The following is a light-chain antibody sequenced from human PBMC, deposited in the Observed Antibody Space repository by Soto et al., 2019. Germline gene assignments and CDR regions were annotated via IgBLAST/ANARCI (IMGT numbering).Light chain of an antibody. CDR1: QSVSSSY. V-gene: IGKV3-20*01. CDR2: GAS. CDR3: QQYGSSPLT. Sequence: ESVMTQSPGTLSLSPGERATLSSRSSQSVSSSYLSWYQQKPGQAPRLLIYGASSRATGIPDRFSGSGSGTDFTLTISRLEPEDFAVYYCQQYGSSPLTFGGGTKVDI. J-gene: IGKJ4*01.